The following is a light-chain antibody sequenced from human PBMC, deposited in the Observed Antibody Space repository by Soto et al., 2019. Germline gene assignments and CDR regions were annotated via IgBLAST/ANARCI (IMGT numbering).Light chain of an antibody. CDR1: SSNIGNNY. CDR3: GTWDSSLSAWV. V-gene: IGLV1-51*02. Sequence: QSVLTQPPSVSAAPGQKVTISCSGSSSNIGNNYVSWYQQLPGTAPKLLIYENNKRPSGIPDRFSGSKSGTSATLGITGLQTGDEADYYCGTWDSSLSAWVFGGWTKLTVL. J-gene: IGLJ3*02. CDR2: ENN.